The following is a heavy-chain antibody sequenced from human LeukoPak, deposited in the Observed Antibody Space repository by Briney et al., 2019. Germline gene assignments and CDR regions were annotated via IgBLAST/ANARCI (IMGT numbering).Heavy chain of an antibody. D-gene: IGHD3-22*01. CDR1: GFTVSSNY. J-gene: IGHJ3*02. CDR2: IYSGGST. Sequence: GGSLRLSCAASGFTVSSNYMSWVRQAPGKGLEWVSVIYSGGSTYYADSVKGRFTISRDNSKNTLYLQMNSRRAEDTTVYYCARDSLTVHAFDIWGIGTMVTVSS. CDR3: ARDSLTVHAFDI. V-gene: IGHV3-66*02.